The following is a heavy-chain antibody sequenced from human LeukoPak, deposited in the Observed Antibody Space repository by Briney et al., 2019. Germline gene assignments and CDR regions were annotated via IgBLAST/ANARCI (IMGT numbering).Heavy chain of an antibody. Sequence: GGSLRLSCAASGFTFSSYEMNWVRQAHGKGLEWVSYISSSGSTIYYADSVKGRFTISRDNAKNSLYLQMNSLRAEDTSVYYFGIFRGDFVELLAYFDYWGQGTPVTVSS. J-gene: IGHJ4*02. CDR1: GFTFSSYE. CDR2: ISSSGSTI. D-gene: IGHD3-10*01. CDR3: GIFRGDFVELLAYFDY. V-gene: IGHV3-48*03.